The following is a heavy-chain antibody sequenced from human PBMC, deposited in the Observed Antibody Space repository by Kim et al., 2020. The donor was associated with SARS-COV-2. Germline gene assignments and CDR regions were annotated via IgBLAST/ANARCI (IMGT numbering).Heavy chain of an antibody. CDR1: GGSISSSSYY. CDR2: IYYSGST. V-gene: IGHV4-39*01. J-gene: IGHJ6*02. D-gene: IGHD6-19*01. Sequence: SETLSLTCTVSGGSISSSSYYWGWIRQPPGKGLEWIGSIYYSGSTYYNPSLKSRVTISVDTSKNQFSLKLSSVTAADTAVYYCARHLSSGWYGGYYYGMDVWGQGTTVTVSS. CDR3: ARHLSSGWYGGYYYGMDV.